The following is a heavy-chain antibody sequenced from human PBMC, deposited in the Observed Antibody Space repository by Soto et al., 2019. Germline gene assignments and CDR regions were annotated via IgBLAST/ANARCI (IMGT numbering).Heavy chain of an antibody. CDR2: VYSSGAT. CDR1: GGSISTSGYY. Sequence: ASETLSLTCTISGGSISTSGYYWGWIRQPPGRGLEWIGSVYSSGATYYNSSLKSRVTISIDTSRNEFSLKLSSVTAADTAVYYCASPYSRASKGDYWGQGTLVTVSS. J-gene: IGHJ4*02. V-gene: IGHV4-39*01. CDR3: ASPYSRASKGDY. D-gene: IGHD6-13*01.